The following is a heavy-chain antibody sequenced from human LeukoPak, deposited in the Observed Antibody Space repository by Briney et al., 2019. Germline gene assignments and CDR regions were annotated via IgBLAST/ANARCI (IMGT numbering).Heavy chain of an antibody. D-gene: IGHD2-15*01. CDR1: GFTFSSYG. J-gene: IGHJ6*02. CDR3: ARDRFSCSYYYYGMDV. Sequence: PGRSLRLSCAASGFTFSSYGMHWVRQAPGKGLEWVAVIWYDGSNKYYADSVKGRFTISRDNSKNTLYLQMNSLRAEDTAVYYCARDRFSCSYYYYGMDVWGQGTTVTVSS. V-gene: IGHV3-33*01. CDR2: IWYDGSNK.